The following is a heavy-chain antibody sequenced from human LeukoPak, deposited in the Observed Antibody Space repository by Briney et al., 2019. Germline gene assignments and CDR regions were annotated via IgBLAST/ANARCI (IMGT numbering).Heavy chain of an antibody. J-gene: IGHJ4*02. CDR3: VRDRGDRRDY. CDR1: GYTFTAYY. V-gene: IGHV1-2*02. Sequence: GASAKVSCKASGYTFTAYYMHWVRQAPGQGLEWMGWINPNSGVTNYAQKFQGRVTMTRDTSISTAYMELGRVTYDDTAVYYCVRDRGDRRDYWGQGTLVTVSS. D-gene: IGHD4-17*01. CDR2: INPNSGVT.